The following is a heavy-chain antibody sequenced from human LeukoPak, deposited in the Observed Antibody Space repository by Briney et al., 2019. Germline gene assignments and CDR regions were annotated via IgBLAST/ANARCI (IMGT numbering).Heavy chain of an antibody. V-gene: IGHV1-69*13. J-gene: IGHJ6*02. CDR1: GGTFSSYA. Sequence: SVKVSCKASGGTFSSYAISWVRQAPGQGLEWMGGMIPIFGTANYAQKFQGRVTITGDESTSTAYMELSSLRSEDTAVYYCARDRHSSSWYGGMDVWGQGTTVTVSS. CDR2: MIPIFGTA. D-gene: IGHD6-13*01. CDR3: ARDRHSSSWYGGMDV.